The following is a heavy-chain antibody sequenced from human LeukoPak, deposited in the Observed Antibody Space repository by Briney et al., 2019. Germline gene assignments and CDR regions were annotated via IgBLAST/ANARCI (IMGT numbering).Heavy chain of an antibody. CDR2: ISSSGSTI. V-gene: IGHV3-11*01. CDR3: ARGIVVVAANIGFDY. CDR1: GFTFSDYY. J-gene: IGHJ4*02. Sequence: GGSLRLSCAASGFTFSDYYMSWIRQAPGKGLEWVSYISSSGSTIYYADSVKGRFTISRDNAKNSLYLQMNSLRAEVTAVYYCARGIVVVAANIGFDYWGQGTLVTVSS. D-gene: IGHD2-15*01.